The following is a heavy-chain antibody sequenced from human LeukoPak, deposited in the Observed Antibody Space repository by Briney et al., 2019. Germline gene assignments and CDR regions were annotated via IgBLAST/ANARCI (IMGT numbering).Heavy chain of an antibody. D-gene: IGHD6-19*01. CDR1: GFTFSAFA. V-gene: IGHV3-23*01. CDR3: AKDLSYTSGASDH. CDR2: ITDDGYNT. J-gene: IGHJ4*02. Sequence: GGSLRLSCAASGFTFSAFAMTWVRQAPGKGLEWVSTITDDGYNTYSADSVKGRITFSRDNSKNTLSLQLRSLRAEDTAVYYCAKDLSYTSGASDHWGQGTLVTVFS.